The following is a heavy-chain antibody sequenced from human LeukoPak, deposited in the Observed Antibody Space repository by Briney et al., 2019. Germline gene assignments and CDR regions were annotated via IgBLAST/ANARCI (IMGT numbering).Heavy chain of an antibody. V-gene: IGHV3-73*01. D-gene: IGHD5-24*01. Sequence: PGGSLRLSCAASGFTFSGSAVHWVRQASGKGLEWVGRIRSKANNYATAYAASVKGRFTISRDDSKNTVYLQMNSLKTEDTAIYYCTPWQSDAFDFWGQGTMVTVSS. CDR2: IRSKANNYAT. CDR1: GFTFSGSA. J-gene: IGHJ3*01. CDR3: TPWQSDAFDF.